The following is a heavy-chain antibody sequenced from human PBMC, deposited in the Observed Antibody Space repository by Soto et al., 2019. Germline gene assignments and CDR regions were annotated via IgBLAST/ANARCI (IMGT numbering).Heavy chain of an antibody. J-gene: IGHJ6*02. Sequence: PGGSLRLSCADSGFTFSSYAMSWVRQAPGKGLEWVSAISGSGGSTYYADSVKGRFTISRDNSKNTLYLQMNSLRAEDTAVYYCASSPAWYYYYYGMDVWGQGTTVTVSS. V-gene: IGHV3-23*01. CDR1: GFTFSSYA. CDR3: ASSPAWYYYYYGMDV. CDR2: ISGSGGST.